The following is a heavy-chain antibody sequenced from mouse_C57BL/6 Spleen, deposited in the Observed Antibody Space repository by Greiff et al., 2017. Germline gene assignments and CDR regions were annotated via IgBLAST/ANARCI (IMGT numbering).Heavy chain of an antibody. J-gene: IGHJ3*01. D-gene: IGHD2-12*01. CDR3: AREGGGSNDPWFAY. CDR1: GFTFSSYA. Sequence: EVKLVESGGGLVKPGGSLKLSCAASGFTFSSYAMSWVRQTPEKRLEWVATISDGGSYTYYPDNVKGRFTISRDNSKTNLYLQMSHLKSEDTAMYYCAREGGGSNDPWFAYWGQGTLVTVSA. V-gene: IGHV5-4*01. CDR2: ISDGGSYT.